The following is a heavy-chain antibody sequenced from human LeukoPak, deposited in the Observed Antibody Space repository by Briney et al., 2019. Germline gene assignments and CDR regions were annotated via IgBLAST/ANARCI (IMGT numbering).Heavy chain of an antibody. J-gene: IGHJ4*02. D-gene: IGHD3-16*02. CDR2: INHSGST. V-gene: IGHV4-34*01. CDR3: ARTLRDYVWGSYRPPAVAYFDH. CDR1: GGSFSGYY. Sequence: PSETLSLTCAVYGGSFSGYYWSWIRQPPGKGLEWIGEINHSGSTNYNPSLKSRVTISVDTSKNQFSLKLSSVTAADTAVYYCARTLRDYVWGSYRPPAVAYFDHWGQGTLVTVSS.